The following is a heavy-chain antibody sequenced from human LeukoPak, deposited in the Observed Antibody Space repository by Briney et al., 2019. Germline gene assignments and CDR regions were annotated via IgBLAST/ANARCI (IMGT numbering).Heavy chain of an antibody. J-gene: IGHJ4*02. D-gene: IGHD2-15*01. CDR3: ASRALGGRYCSGGSCYN. CDR2: INHSGST. CDR1: GGSFSGYY. Sequence: SETLSLTCAVYGGSFSGYYWSWIRQPPGKGLEWIGEINHSGSTNYNPSLKSRVTISVDTSKNQFSLKLSSVTAADTAVYYCASRALGGRYCSGGSCYNWGQGTLVTVSS. V-gene: IGHV4-34*01.